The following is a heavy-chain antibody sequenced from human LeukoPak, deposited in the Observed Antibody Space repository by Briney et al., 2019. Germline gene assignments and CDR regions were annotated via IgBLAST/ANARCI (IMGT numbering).Heavy chain of an antibody. J-gene: IGHJ4*02. Sequence: PGGSRRLSWVALELTFITYSRNWFRQAPGKGLEWASVIYSDGSTYYADSVKGRFTISRDNSMNTLDLQMTGLRAEDTAVYYCARERGRGRDSPWFDYWGQGTLVTVST. CDR2: IYSDGST. D-gene: IGHD1-26*01. CDR1: ELTFITYS. V-gene: IGHV3-53*01. CDR3: ARERGRGRDSPWFDY.